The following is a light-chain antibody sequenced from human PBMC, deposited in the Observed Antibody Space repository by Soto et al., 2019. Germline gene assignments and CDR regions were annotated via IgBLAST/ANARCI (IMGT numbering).Light chain of an antibody. V-gene: IGLV2-14*01. Sequence: QSALTQPASVSGSPGQSITISCTGTSRDVGGYNYVSWYQQYPGKAPKLLIYDVSNRPSGVSNRFSGSKSGNTASLTISGLQAEDDADYYCSSYTSSSTLYVFGTGTKLTVL. CDR3: SSYTSSSTLYV. J-gene: IGLJ1*01. CDR1: SRDVGGYNY. CDR2: DVS.